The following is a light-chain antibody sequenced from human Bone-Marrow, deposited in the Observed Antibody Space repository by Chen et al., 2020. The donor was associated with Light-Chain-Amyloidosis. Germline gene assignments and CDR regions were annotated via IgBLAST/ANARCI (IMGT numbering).Light chain of an antibody. CDR2: EDD. CDR3: QSYQGSSQGV. V-gene: IGLV6-57*01. CDR1: SGSIATNY. Sequence: NFMLTQPHSVSESPGKTVIISCTRSSGSIATNYVQWYQQRPGSSPTTVIYEDDQRPSGVPDRFSGSIDRSSNSAYLTISGLTTEDEADYYCQSYQGSSQGVFGGGTKLTVL. J-gene: IGLJ3*02.